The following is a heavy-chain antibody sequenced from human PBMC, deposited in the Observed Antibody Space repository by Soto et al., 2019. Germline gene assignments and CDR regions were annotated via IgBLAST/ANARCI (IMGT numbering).Heavy chain of an antibody. D-gene: IGHD6-13*01. CDR1: GFTFSSYA. J-gene: IGHJ4*02. Sequence: PGGSLRLSCAASGFTFSSYAMSWVRQAPGKGLEWVSGISGSGGSTYYADSVKGWFTISRDNSKNTLYLQVNSLRAEDTAVYYCSKAAAGPFDYWGQGTLVTVSS. V-gene: IGHV3-23*01. CDR3: SKAAAGPFDY. CDR2: ISGSGGST.